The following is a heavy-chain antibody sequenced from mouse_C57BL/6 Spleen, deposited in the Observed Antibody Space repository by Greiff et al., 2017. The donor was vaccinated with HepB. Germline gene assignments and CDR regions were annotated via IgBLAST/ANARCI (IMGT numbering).Heavy chain of an antibody. CDR2: IYPGDGDT. J-gene: IGHJ3*01. CDR1: GYAFSSSW. CDR3: ARSGGNYFFAY. D-gene: IGHD2-1*01. V-gene: IGHV1-82*01. Sequence: VQLVESGPELVKPGASVKISCKASGYAFSSSWMNWVKQRPGKGLEWIGRIYPGDGDTNYNGKFKGKATLTADKSSSTAYMQLSSLTSEDSAVYFCARSGGNYFFAYWGQGTLVTVSA.